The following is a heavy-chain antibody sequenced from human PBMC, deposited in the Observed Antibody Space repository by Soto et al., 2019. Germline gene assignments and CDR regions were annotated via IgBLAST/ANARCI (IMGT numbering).Heavy chain of an antibody. CDR2: IYYSGST. V-gene: IGHV4-39*01. CDR3: ARLDCSSTSCRPTYYDILTGYYIAY. CDR1: GGSISSSRYY. Sequence: PXGTLSHTCTVSGGSISSSRYYGGWIREPPGKVLEWIGSIYYSGSTYYNPSLKSRVTISVDTSKNQFSLKLSSVTAADTAVYYCARLDCSSTSCRPTYYDILTGYYIAYWGQGTLVTVSS. D-gene: IGHD3-9*01. J-gene: IGHJ4*02.